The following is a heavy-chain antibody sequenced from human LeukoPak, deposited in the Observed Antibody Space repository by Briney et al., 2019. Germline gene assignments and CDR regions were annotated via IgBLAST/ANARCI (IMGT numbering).Heavy chain of an antibody. Sequence: SGTLSLTCAVSGGPISSSNWWNWVRQPPGKGLEWIAEIYHGGSTNYNPSLKSRVTISVDKSKNQFSLKLSSVTAADTAVYYCARRDYIWGSYRLDYWGQGTLVTVSS. D-gene: IGHD3-16*02. J-gene: IGHJ4*02. V-gene: IGHV4-4*02. CDR1: GGPISSSNW. CDR3: ARRDYIWGSYRLDY. CDR2: IYHGGST.